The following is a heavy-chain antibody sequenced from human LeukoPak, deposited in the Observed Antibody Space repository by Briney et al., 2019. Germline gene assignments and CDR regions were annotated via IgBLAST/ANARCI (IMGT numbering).Heavy chain of an antibody. V-gene: IGHV1-24*01. Sequence: ASVKVSGKVSGYTLTELSMHWVRQAPGKGLEWMGGFDPEDGETIYAQKFQGRVTMTEDTSTDTAYMELSSLRSEDTAVYYCAQYCTNGVCRYYFDYWGQGTLVTVSS. D-gene: IGHD2-8*01. CDR1: GYTLTELS. CDR2: FDPEDGET. J-gene: IGHJ4*02. CDR3: AQYCTNGVCRYYFDY.